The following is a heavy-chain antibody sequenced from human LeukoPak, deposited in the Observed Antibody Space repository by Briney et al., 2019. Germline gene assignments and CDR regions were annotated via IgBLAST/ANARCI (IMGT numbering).Heavy chain of an antibody. J-gene: IGHJ4*02. CDR1: GLTFSTSG. CDR2: IGPTGSDR. Sequence: NPGGSRRLSCTASGLTFSTSGFNWVRQAPGKGLEWVASIGPTGSDRYHADSIKGRFTISRDNANNFLYLQMNSLRAEDTAVYYCATETNGRHYDYWGQGTLLTVSS. CDR3: ATETNGRHYDY. D-gene: IGHD1-14*01. V-gene: IGHV3-21*06.